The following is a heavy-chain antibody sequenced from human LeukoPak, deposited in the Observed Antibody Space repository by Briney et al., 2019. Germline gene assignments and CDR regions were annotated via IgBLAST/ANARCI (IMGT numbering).Heavy chain of an antibody. V-gene: IGHV3-23*01. CDR1: GFTFSSYA. CDR2: ISGSGGST. CDR3: AEWDSVYWYFDL. J-gene: IGHJ2*01. Sequence: PGGSLRLSCAASGFTFSSYAMSWVRQVPGKGLEWVSSISGSGGSTYYADSVKGRFTISRDNSKNTLYLQMNSLRAEDTALYYCAEWDSVYWYFDLWGRGTLVTVSS. D-gene: IGHD1-26*01.